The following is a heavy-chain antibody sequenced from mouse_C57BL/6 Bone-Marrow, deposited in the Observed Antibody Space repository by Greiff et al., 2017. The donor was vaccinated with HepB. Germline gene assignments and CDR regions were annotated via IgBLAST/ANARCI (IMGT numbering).Heavy chain of an antibody. J-gene: IGHJ4*01. D-gene: IGHD2-4*01. CDR2: IWSGGST. Sequence: VKLKESGPGLVQPSQSLSITCTVSGFSLTSYGVHWVRQSPGKGLEWLGVIWSGGSTDYNAAFISRLSISKDNSKSQVFFKMNSLQADDTAIYYCAGDYDEDPYYYAMDYWGQGTSVTVSS. V-gene: IGHV2-2*01. CDR3: AGDYDEDPYYYAMDY. CDR1: GFSLTSYG.